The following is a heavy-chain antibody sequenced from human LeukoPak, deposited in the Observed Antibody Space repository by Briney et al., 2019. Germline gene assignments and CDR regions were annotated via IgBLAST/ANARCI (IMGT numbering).Heavy chain of an antibody. CDR3: AIRAVGSDFDP. V-gene: IGHV3-48*01. J-gene: IGHJ5*02. CDR2: ISSHSSTI. D-gene: IGHD3/OR15-3a*01. Sequence: GGSLRLSCAASGFTFSTYSMNWVRQAPGKGLEWVSYISSHSSTIYYADSVKGRFTISRDNAKNSLYLQMNSLRADDTAVYYCAIRAVGSDFDPWGQGTLVTVSS. CDR1: GFTFSTYS.